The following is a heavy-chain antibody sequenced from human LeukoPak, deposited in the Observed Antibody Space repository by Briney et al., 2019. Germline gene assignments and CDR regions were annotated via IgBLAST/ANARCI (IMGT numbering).Heavy chain of an antibody. Sequence: ASVKLSCKASGYTFTDYYMNWVRQAPGQGLEWMGWINPNSGGTHYAQKFQGRVTMTRDTSITTAYMELSSLRSDDTAMYYCTRALGSDYWGQGTLVTVSS. CDR3: TRALGSDY. D-gene: IGHD1-26*01. J-gene: IGHJ4*02. V-gene: IGHV1-2*02. CDR2: INPNSGGT. CDR1: GYTFTDYY.